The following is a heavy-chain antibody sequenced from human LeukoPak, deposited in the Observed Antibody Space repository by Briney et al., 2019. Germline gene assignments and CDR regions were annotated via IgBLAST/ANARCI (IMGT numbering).Heavy chain of an antibody. D-gene: IGHD3-22*01. CDR2: IYTSGST. CDR3: ARDPAYYYDSSGYYDY. J-gene: IGHJ4*02. CDR1: GGSISSYY. Sequence: SETLSLTCTVSGGSISSYYWSWIRQPAGKGLEWIGRIYTSGSTNYNPSLKSRVTMSVDTSKNQFSLKLSSVTAADTAVYYCARDPAYYYDSSGYYDYWGQGTLVIVSS. V-gene: IGHV4-4*07.